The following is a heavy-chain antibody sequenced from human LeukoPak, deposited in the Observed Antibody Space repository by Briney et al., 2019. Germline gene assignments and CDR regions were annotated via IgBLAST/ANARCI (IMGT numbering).Heavy chain of an antibody. J-gene: IGHJ4*02. D-gene: IGHD6-19*01. V-gene: IGHV4-59*08. Sequence: SETLSLTCAVSGDSISSYYWSWIRQPPGKGLEWIGYIYYSGSTNYNPSLKSRVTISVDTSRNQFSLKLNSVTAADTAVYYCARQSITVAGISFDYWGQGTLVTVSS. CDR3: ARQSITVAGISFDY. CDR2: IYYSGST. CDR1: GDSISSYY.